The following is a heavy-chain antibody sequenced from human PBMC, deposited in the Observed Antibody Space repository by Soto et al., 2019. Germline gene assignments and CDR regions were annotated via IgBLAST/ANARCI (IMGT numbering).Heavy chain of an antibody. CDR1: GYSFTSYW. CDR3: ARERYCGSTSCYRRYYYYYGMDV. J-gene: IGHJ6*02. D-gene: IGHD2-2*01. V-gene: IGHV5-51*01. CDR2: IYPGDSDT. Sequence: RGESLKISCKGSGYSFTSYWIGWVRQMPGKGLEWMGIIYPGDSDTRYSPSFQGQVTISADKSISTAYLQMNSLRAEDTAVYYCARERYCGSTSCYRRYYYYYGMDVWGQGTTVTVSS.